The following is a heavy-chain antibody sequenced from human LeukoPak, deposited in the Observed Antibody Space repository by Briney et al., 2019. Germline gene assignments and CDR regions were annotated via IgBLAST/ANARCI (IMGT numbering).Heavy chain of an antibody. J-gene: IGHJ4*02. CDR1: GDSVSSNSAA. Sequence: QTLSLTCAVSGDSVSSNSAAWHWIRQSPSRGLEWLGRTYYRSKWYTDYAVSVKSRIRINPDTSQNQFSLQLNSVTPEDTAVYYCARAASPYYYGSGSYYSRFDYWGQGTLVTVSS. CDR3: ARAASPYYYGSGSYYSRFDY. D-gene: IGHD3-10*01. CDR2: TYYRSKWYT. V-gene: IGHV6-1*01.